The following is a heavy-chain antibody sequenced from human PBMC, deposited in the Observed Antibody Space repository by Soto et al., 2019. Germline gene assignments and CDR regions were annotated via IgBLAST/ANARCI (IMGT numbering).Heavy chain of an antibody. Sequence: QVQLVQSGAEVKKPGSSVKVSCKASGGSFSNYAISWVRQAPGQGLEWMGGITPIFGTANYAQRFQGRVTITADESTSTAYMELSSLRSEDTAVYYCARGWSYDILPGYSYCGQGTLVTVSS. D-gene: IGHD3-9*01. CDR2: ITPIFGTA. J-gene: IGHJ4*02. CDR1: GGSFSNYA. V-gene: IGHV1-69*01. CDR3: ARGWSYDILPGYSY.